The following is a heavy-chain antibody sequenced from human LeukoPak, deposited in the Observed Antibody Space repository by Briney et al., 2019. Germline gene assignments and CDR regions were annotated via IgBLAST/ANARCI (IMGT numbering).Heavy chain of an antibody. CDR2: INPNSGGT. Sequence: GASVKVSCKASGYTFTGYYMHWVRQAPGQGLEWMGWINPNSGGTNYAQKFQGRVTMTRDTSISTAYMELSRLRSDDTAVYYCARVPVTMVRGVIIGDAFDIWGQGTMVTVSS. D-gene: IGHD3-10*01. V-gene: IGHV1-2*02. CDR1: GYTFTGYY. CDR3: ARVPVTMVRGVIIGDAFDI. J-gene: IGHJ3*02.